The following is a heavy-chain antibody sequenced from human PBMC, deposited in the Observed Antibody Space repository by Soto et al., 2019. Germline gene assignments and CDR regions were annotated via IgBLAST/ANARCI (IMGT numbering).Heavy chain of an antibody. CDR1: GYTFTSYG. Sequence: ASVKVSCKASGYTFTSYGISWVRQAPGQGLEWMGWISAYNGNTNYAQKLQGRVTMTTDTSTSTAYMELRSLRSDDTAVYYCARLSGYGDYDEYFQHWGQGTLVTVSS. CDR3: ARLSGYGDYDEYFQH. CDR2: ISAYNGNT. J-gene: IGHJ1*01. D-gene: IGHD4-17*01. V-gene: IGHV1-18*01.